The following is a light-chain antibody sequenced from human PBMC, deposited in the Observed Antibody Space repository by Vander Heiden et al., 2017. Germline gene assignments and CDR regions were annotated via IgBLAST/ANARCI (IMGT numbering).Light chain of an antibody. CDR3: CSYGGSYPYV. V-gene: IGLV2-11*01. J-gene: IGLJ1*01. CDR1: CSDVGGYNY. Sequence: QSALTQPRSVSGSPGQSVTISCTGTCSDVGGYNYVSWYQQHPGRAPKLIIHDVTERPSGVPDRFSGSKSGNRASLTISGLQAEDEADYYCCSYGGSYPYVFGTGTKVTVL. CDR2: DVT.